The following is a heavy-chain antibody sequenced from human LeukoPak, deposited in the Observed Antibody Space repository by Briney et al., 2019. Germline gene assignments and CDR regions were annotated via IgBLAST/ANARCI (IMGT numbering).Heavy chain of an antibody. J-gene: IGHJ6*03. CDR2: INWNGGNT. D-gene: IGHD5-12*01. Sequence: PGGSLRLSCAASGFTFDDYGMSWVRQAPGKGLEWLSGINWNGGNTGYADSVKGRFTISRDNAKNSLYLQMNSLRAEDTALYYCARAYSGYENYYYYYYMDVWGKGTTVTVSS. CDR3: ARAYSGYENYYYYYYMDV. V-gene: IGHV3-20*04. CDR1: GFTFDDYG.